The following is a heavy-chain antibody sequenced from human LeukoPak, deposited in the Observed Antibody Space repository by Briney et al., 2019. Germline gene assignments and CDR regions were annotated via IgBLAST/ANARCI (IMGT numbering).Heavy chain of an antibody. CDR3: AKDVRKAVAGTLARY. CDR2: ISGSGGST. CDR1: GFTFSSYA. D-gene: IGHD6-19*01. V-gene: IGHV3-23*01. J-gene: IGHJ4*02. Sequence: EPGGSLRLSCAASGFTFSSYAMSWVRQAPGKGLEWVSAISGSGGSTYYADSVKGRFTISRDNSKNTLYLQMNSLRAEDTAVYYCAKDVRKAVAGTLARYWGQGTLVTVSS.